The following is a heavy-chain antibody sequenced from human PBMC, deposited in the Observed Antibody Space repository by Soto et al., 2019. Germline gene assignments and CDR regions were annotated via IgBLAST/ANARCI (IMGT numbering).Heavy chain of an antibody. V-gene: IGHV3-30-3*01. CDR2: ISKGGSNL. J-gene: IGHJ4*02. D-gene: IGHD6-19*01. CDR1: GFTLSSYA. CDR3: AREVEYTSACGISSSFDY. Sequence: PGGSLRLSCAASGFTLSSYAIHWVRQAPGKGLEWVTVISKGGSNLYFADSVKGRVTISRDNSKNTLYLQMNSLRSEDTAVYYCAREVEYTSACGISSSFDYWGQGTLVTVSS.